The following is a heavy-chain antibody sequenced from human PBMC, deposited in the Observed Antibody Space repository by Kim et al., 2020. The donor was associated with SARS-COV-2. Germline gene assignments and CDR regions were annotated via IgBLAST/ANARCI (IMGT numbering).Heavy chain of an antibody. CDR3: ARDRGVVAGNPYWDL. V-gene: IGHV1-69*08. CDR2: VNPFFGTV. D-gene: IGHD6-19*01. CDR1: GLTFNGYS. Sequence: SVKVSCKVTGLTFNGYSLSWVRQAPGQGLEWMGKVNPFFGTVNYAQKFQGKITITADKSTNTAYMELTSLRSEDTGIYYCARDRGVVAGNPYWDLWGQGSLVSAPS. J-gene: IGHJ5*02.